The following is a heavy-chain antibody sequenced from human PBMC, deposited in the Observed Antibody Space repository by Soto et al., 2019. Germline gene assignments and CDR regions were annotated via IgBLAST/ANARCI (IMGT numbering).Heavy chain of an antibody. Sequence: TGGSLRLSCADSGLRFSSYSMSWVRQTPGKGLEWVAAITATGDRTYYADSVTGRFTISRDNSKKTHYLQMTSLRAEDTAMYYCATMNGYFEYWGQGTPVTVSS. D-gene: IGHD3-22*01. V-gene: IGHV3-23*01. J-gene: IGHJ4*02. CDR1: GLRFSSYS. CDR3: ATMNGYFEY. CDR2: ITATGDRT.